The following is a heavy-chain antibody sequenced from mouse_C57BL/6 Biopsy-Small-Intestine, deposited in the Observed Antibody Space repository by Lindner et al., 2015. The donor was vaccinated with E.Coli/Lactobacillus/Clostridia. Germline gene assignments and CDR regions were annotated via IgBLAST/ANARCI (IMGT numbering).Heavy chain of an antibody. J-gene: IGHJ2*01. V-gene: IGHV1-82*01. Sequence: VQLQESGPELVKPGASVKISCKASGYTFSTSWMHWVNQRPGRGLEWIGRIYIGDGDTNYNGKFKDKATLTADKSSNTAYMQLSSLTFEDSAVYFCACFGNFDHWGQGTALTVSS. CDR1: GYTFSTSW. D-gene: IGHD4-1*01. CDR2: IYIGDGDT. CDR3: ACFGNFDH.